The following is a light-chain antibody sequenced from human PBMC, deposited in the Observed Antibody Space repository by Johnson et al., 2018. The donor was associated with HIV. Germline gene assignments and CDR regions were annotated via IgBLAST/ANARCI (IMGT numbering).Light chain of an antibody. J-gene: IGLJ1*01. CDR3: GTWDSSLSVVRGYV. V-gene: IGLV1-51*02. CDR1: SSNIGNNY. CDR2: ENN. Sequence: QSVLTQPPSVSAAPGQKVTISCSGSSSNIGNNYVSWYQQLPGTAPKLLIYENNNRPSGIPDRFSGSTSGTSAPLGITGLQSGDEADYYCGTWDSSLSVVRGYVFGTGTKVTVL.